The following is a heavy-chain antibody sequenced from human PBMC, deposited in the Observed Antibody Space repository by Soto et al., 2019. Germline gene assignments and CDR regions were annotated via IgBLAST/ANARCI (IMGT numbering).Heavy chain of an antibody. D-gene: IGHD1-26*01. CDR2: IYYSGST. CDR3: ARDLRLSGSYSMDV. V-gene: IGHV4-30-4*01. J-gene: IGHJ6*02. Sequence: PSETLSLTCTVSGGSISSGDYYWSWIRQPPGKGLEWIGYIYYSGSTYYNPSLKSRVTISVDTSKNQFSLKLSSVTAADTAVYYCARDLRLSGSYSMDVWGQGTTVTVSS. CDR1: GGSISSGDYY.